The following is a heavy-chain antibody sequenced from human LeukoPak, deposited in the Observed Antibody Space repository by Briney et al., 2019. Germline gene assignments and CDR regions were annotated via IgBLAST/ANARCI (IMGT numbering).Heavy chain of an antibody. CDR2: ISSSSSTI. D-gene: IGHD4-17*01. CDR1: GFTFSSYS. Sequence: GGSLRLSCAASGFTFSSYSMNWVRQAPGKGLEWVSYISSSSSTIYYADSVKGRFTISRDNAKNSLYLQMNSLRAEDTAVYYCATGPTVTNSYWGQGTLVTVSS. V-gene: IGHV3-48*04. J-gene: IGHJ4*02. CDR3: ATGPTVTNSY.